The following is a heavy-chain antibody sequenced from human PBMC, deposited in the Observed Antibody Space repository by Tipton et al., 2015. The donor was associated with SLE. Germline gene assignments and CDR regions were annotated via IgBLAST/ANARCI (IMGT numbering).Heavy chain of an antibody. CDR3: AGGDCGGDCYTDYYGMDV. J-gene: IGHJ6*02. V-gene: IGHV4-59*07. Sequence: TLSLTCTVSGGSISNYYWSWIRQSPGKGLEWIGYIYYSGHTDYNPSLKSRVTLSVDTSKSQFSFSLRLSSVTAADTALYYCAGGDCGGDCYTDYYGMDVWGQGTTVTVSS. D-gene: IGHD2-21*01. CDR2: IYYSGHT. CDR1: GGSISNYY.